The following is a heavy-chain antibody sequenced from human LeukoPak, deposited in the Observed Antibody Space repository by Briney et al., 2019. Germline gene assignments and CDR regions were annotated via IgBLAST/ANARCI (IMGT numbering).Heavy chain of an antibody. J-gene: IGHJ4*02. Sequence: ASVKVSCKASGYTFTSYYVHWVRQAPGQGLEWMGVINPSDSSTSYAQKFQGRVTMTRDTSTYTVYMHLSSLRSEDTAVYYCAREGLLNHFDYWGQGTLVTVSP. CDR2: INPSDSST. CDR3: AREGLLNHFDY. V-gene: IGHV1-46*01. CDR1: GYTFTSYY. D-gene: IGHD1-26*01.